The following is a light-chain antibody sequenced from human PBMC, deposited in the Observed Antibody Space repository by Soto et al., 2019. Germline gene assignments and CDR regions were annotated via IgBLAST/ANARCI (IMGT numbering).Light chain of an antibody. CDR3: QSYDSSLSGSRV. Sequence: QYVLTQPPSVSGAPGHRVTISCTGSSSNIGAGYDVHWYQQLPGTAPKLLIYGNSNRPSGVPDRFSGSKSGTSASLAITGLQAEDEADYYCQSYDSSLSGSRVFGTGTKLTVL. V-gene: IGLV1-40*01. J-gene: IGLJ1*01. CDR1: SSNIGAGYD. CDR2: GNS.